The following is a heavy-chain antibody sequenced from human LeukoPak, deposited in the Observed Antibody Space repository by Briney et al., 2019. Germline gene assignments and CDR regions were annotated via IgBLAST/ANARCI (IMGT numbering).Heavy chain of an antibody. CDR1: GFTFSTYW. Sequence: GGSLRLSCVASGFTFSTYWMQWVRQAPGKGLVWVSRINNDGSGTTYADSVKGRFTISRDNPKNTVFLQMNSLRAEDTAVYYCARDADGPGSLIDYWGQGALVTVSS. CDR3: ARDADGPGSLIDY. V-gene: IGHV3-74*01. J-gene: IGHJ4*02. D-gene: IGHD2-8*01. CDR2: INNDGSGT.